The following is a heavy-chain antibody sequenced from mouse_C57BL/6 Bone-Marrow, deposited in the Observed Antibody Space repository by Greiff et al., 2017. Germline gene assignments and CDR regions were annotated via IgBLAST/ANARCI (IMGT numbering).Heavy chain of an antibody. CDR2: ISNGGGST. Sequence: EVQLVESGGGLVQPGGSLKLSCAASGFTFSDYYMYWVRQTPEKRLEWVAYISNGGGSTYYPDTVKGRFTISRDNAKNTLYLQMSRLKSEDTAMYYCARGDYYGNYFDYWGQGTTLTVSS. J-gene: IGHJ2*01. V-gene: IGHV5-12*01. CDR1: GFTFSDYY. D-gene: IGHD1-1*01. CDR3: ARGDYYGNYFDY.